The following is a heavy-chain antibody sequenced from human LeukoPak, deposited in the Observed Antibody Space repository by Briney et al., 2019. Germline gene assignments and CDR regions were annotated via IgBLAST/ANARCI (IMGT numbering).Heavy chain of an antibody. D-gene: IGHD2-2*02. CDR2: INPNSGGT. J-gene: IGHJ5*02. CDR1: GYSFTGYY. V-gene: IGHV1-2*02. CDR3: ARGDIVVLPAGIPHNWFDP. Sequence: ASVKVSCKASGYSFTGYYIHWVRQAPGQGLEWMGWINPNSGGTNYAQKFQGRVTMTRDTSISTAYMEPSRLRSDDTAVYYCARGDIVVLPAGIPHNWFDPWGQGTLVTVSS.